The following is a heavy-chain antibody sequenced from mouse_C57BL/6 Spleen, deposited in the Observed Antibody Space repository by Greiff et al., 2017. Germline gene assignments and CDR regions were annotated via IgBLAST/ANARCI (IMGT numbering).Heavy chain of an antibody. V-gene: IGHV3-6*01. CDR3: ARDDYGNYCDY. J-gene: IGHJ2*01. D-gene: IGHD1-1*01. Sequence: DVKLQESGPGLVKPSQSLSLTCSVTGYSITSGHYWNWIRQFPGNKLEWMGYISYDGSNNYNPSLKNRISITRDTAKNQLFLKLNSVTTEDTATYYCARDDYGNYCDYWGQGTTLTGSS. CDR1: GYSITSGHY. CDR2: ISYDGSN.